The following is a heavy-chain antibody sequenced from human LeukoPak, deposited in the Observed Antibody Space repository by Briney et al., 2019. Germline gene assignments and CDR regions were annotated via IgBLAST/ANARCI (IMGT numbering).Heavy chain of an antibody. CDR1: GYIFTSYW. J-gene: IGHJ4*02. Sequence: GESLKISCKGSGYIFTSYWIGWVRQMPGKGLEWMGIIYPGDSDTRYSPALQGQVTISADKSISTAYLQWSSLKASDTAMYYCARLPYYYVSGSYSYYFDYWGQGTLVTVSS. V-gene: IGHV5-51*01. CDR2: IYPGDSDT. D-gene: IGHD3-10*01. CDR3: ARLPYYYVSGSYSYYFDY.